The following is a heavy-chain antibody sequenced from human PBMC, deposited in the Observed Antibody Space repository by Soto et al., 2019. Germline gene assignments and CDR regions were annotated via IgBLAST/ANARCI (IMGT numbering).Heavy chain of an antibody. CDR1: GFTFSNHA. Sequence: EVQLLESGGGVVQPGGSLRVSCAAAGFTFSNHAMSWVRQAPGKGLEWVSTISGTGGNIYYADSVKGRFTISRDNSKNALWLQMNILRAEDTALYYCAKGSGNIRPYGMDVWGQWTTVTVSS. V-gene: IGHV3-23*01. CDR3: AKGSGNIRPYGMDV. J-gene: IGHJ6*02. CDR2: ISGTGGNI.